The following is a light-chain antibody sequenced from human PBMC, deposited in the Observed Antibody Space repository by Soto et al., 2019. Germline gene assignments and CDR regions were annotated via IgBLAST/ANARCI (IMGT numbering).Light chain of an antibody. Sequence: DIQMTQSPSTLSASVGDRVTITCRASQSISSWLAWYQQKPGKAPKLLIYDVSSLESGVPSRFSGSGSGTEFTLTIGSLQPDDFATYYCHQFNSYPWTFGQGTKVDIK. J-gene: IGKJ1*01. V-gene: IGKV1-5*01. CDR1: QSISSW. CDR3: HQFNSYPWT. CDR2: DVS.